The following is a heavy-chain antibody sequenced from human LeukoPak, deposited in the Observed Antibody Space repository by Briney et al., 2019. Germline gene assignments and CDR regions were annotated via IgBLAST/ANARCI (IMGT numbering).Heavy chain of an antibody. CDR3: AKDIGSYSGY. Sequence: GRSLRLSCAASGFTFSSYAMHWVRQAPGKGLEWVAVISYDGSNKYYADSVKGRFTISRDNSKNTLYLQMNSLRAEDTAVYYCAKDIGSYSGYWGQGTLVTVSS. V-gene: IGHV3-30-3*01. CDR2: ISYDGSNK. CDR1: GFTFSSYA. D-gene: IGHD1-26*01. J-gene: IGHJ4*02.